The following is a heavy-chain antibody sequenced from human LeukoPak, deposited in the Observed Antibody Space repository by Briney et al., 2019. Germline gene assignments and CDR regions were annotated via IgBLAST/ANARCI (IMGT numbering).Heavy chain of an antibody. D-gene: IGHD6-19*01. CDR1: GFTFSSYA. CDR3: AKAGGGWAYYYYYGMDV. Sequence: GGSLRLSCAASGFTFSSYAMSWVRQAPGKGLEWVSAISGSGGSTYYADSVKGRFTISRDNSKNTLYLQMNSLRAEDTAVYYCAKAGGGWAYYYYYGMDVWGQGTTVTVSS. V-gene: IGHV3-23*01. J-gene: IGHJ6*02. CDR2: ISGSGGST.